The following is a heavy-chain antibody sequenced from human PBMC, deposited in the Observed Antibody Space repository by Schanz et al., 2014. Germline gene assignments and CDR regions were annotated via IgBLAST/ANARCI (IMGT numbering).Heavy chain of an antibody. Sequence: VQLVESGGGVVQPGRSLRLSCAVSGFSVSTNYMSWVRQAPGKGLEWVSSIYINSGSTNYADSVMGRFTISSDISKNMLYLQMNSLRAEDTALYYCTKGMDSYVSGSDHWGQGTLVTVSS. CDR2: IYINSGST. CDR1: GFSVSTNY. CDR3: TKGMDSYVSGSDH. J-gene: IGHJ4*02. D-gene: IGHD3-10*01. V-gene: IGHV3-53*01.